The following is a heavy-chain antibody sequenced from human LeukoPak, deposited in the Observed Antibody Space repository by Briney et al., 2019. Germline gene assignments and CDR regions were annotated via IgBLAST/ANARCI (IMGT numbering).Heavy chain of an antibody. CDR3: ARDNSVGDIAWWFDP. Sequence: ASVKVSCKASGYTFAGYYIYWVRQAPGQGLEWMGLINPSGSSTLYAQKFQGRVTMTRDMFTTTDYMELSSLRSEDTAVYYCARDNSVGDIAWWFDPWGQGTLVTVSS. D-gene: IGHD3-16*02. J-gene: IGHJ5*02. V-gene: IGHV1-46*01. CDR1: GYTFAGYY. CDR2: INPSGSST.